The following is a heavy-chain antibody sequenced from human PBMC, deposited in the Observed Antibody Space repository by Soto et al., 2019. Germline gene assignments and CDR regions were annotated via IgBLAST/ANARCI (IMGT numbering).Heavy chain of an antibody. CDR3: VRREDLLTCYYVFDY. CDR1: GFTFSSYW. V-gene: IGHV3-7*01. D-gene: IGHD3-9*01. CDR2: IKQDGREK. Sequence: EVQLVESGGGLVQPGGSLRLSCAASGFTFSSYWMTWVRQAPGKGLEWVANIKQDGREKFYVDSVKGRFTISRDNAKNSLYMQRNSLRADDKGVYDGVRREDLLTCYYVFDYWGQGTLVTVSS. J-gene: IGHJ4*02.